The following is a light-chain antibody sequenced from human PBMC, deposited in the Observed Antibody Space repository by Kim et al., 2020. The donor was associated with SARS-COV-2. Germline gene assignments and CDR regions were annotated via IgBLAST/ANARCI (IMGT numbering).Light chain of an antibody. V-gene: IGLV1-51*01. CDR1: SSNSGDNF. CDR3: ATWDNSLSGVV. Sequence: GKKVTISGSGSSSNSGDNFVSWFQKLPGTAPKLLIYDNDKRPSGIPDRFSGSKSATSATLGITGLQTGDEADYYCATWDNSLSGVVFAGGTQLTVL. CDR2: DND. J-gene: IGLJ3*02.